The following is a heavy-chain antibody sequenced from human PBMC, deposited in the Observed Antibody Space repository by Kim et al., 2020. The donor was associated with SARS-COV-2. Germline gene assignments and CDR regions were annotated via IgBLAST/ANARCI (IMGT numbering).Heavy chain of an antibody. Sequence: SETLSLTFAVYVCFFFLYYFICIFSFLFILLEWIGEINHSGSTDYNPSLNSRVTISVYTSKKQFSLKLSSVTAADTAVYFCARGPVNYDFWSGYYRRNGMDVWGQGTTVTVSS. CDR2: INHSGST. D-gene: IGHD3-3*01. CDR1: VCFFFLYY. V-gene: IGHV4-34*01. J-gene: IGHJ6*02. CDR3: ARGPVNYDFWSGYYRRNGMDV.